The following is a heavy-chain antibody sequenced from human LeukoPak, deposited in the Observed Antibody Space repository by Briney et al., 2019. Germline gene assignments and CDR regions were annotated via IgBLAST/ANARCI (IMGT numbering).Heavy chain of an antibody. CDR3: ARDPAAYYDFWSGYPGNWFDP. CDR1: GYSFTRYF. Sequence: ASVKVSCKASGYSFTRYFIHWVRQAPGQGLEWMGWISAYNGNTNYAQKLQGRVTMTTDTSTSTAYMELRSLRSDDTAVYYCARDPAAYYDFWSGYPGNWFDPWGQGTLVTVSS. D-gene: IGHD3-3*01. V-gene: IGHV1-18*04. J-gene: IGHJ5*02. CDR2: ISAYNGNT.